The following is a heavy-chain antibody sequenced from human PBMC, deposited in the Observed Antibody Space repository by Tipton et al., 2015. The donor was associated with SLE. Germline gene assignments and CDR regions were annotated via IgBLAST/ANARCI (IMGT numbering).Heavy chain of an antibody. CDR3: ARAVGDTSGCLDY. CDR2: INHSGST. Sequence: TLSLTCAVYGGSFSGYYWSWIRQPPGKGLEWIGEINHSGSTNYNPSLKSRVTISVDTSKNQFSLKLSSVTAADTAVYYCARAVGDTSGCLDYWGLGTLVTVSS. D-gene: IGHD3-22*01. J-gene: IGHJ4*02. V-gene: IGHV4-34*01. CDR1: GGSFSGYY.